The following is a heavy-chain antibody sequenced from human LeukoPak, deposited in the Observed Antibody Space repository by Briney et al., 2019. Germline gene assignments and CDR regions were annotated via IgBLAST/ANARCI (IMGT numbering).Heavy chain of an antibody. J-gene: IGHJ4*02. V-gene: IGHV1-2*06. CDR2: INPNSGGT. CDR1: GYTFTGYY. D-gene: IGHD2-15*01. CDR3: ARGRPYCSGGSCYSDPLFDY. Sequence: GASVKVSCKASGYTFTGYYMHWVRQAPGQGLEWMGRINPNSGGTNYAQKFQGRVTMTRDTSISTAYMELSRLRSDDTAVYYCARGRPYCSGGSCYSDPLFDYWGQGTLVTVSS.